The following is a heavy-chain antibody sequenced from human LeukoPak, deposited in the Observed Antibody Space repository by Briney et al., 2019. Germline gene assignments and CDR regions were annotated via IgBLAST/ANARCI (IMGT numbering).Heavy chain of an antibody. CDR2: ISGSGGST. J-gene: IGHJ4*02. D-gene: IGHD3-22*01. CDR3: AKRKDTSGYYSAFDY. V-gene: IGHV3-23*01. Sequence: GSLRLSCAASGFTFSSYAMSWVRQAPGKGLEWVSAISGSGGSTYYADSVKGRFTISRDNSKNTLYLQMISLRAEDTALYYCAKRKDTSGYYSAFDYWGQGTLVTVSS. CDR1: GFTFSSYA.